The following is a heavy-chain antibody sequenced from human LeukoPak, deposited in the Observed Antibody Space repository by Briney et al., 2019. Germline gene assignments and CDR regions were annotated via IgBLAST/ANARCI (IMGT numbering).Heavy chain of an antibody. Sequence: PSETLSLTCAVSGGSISSSNWWSWVRQPPGKGLERIGEIYHSGSTNYNPSLKSRVTIAVDKSKNQFSLKLSSVTAADTAVYYCASLGFGTRRTFDIWGQGTMVTVSS. CDR1: GGSISSSNW. J-gene: IGHJ3*02. V-gene: IGHV4-4*02. CDR3: ASLGFGTRRTFDI. CDR2: IYHSGST. D-gene: IGHD3-10*01.